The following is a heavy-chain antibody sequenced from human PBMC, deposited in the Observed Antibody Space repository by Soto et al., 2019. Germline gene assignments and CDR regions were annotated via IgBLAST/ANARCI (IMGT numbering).Heavy chain of an antibody. CDR1: GYTFTSYY. V-gene: IGHV1-46*03. CDR2: INPSGGST. J-gene: IGHJ6*03. D-gene: IGHD3-3*01. CDR3: ARDGITIFGVVIKPDYYMDV. Sequence: ASVKVSCKASGYTFTSYYMHWVRQAPGQGLEWIGIINPSGGSTSYAQKFQGRVTMTRDTSTSTVYMELSSLRSEDTAVYYCARDGITIFGVVIKPDYYMDVWGKGTTVTVSS.